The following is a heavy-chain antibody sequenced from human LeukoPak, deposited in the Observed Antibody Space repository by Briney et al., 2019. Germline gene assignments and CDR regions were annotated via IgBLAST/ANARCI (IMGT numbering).Heavy chain of an antibody. CDR1: GFTVSSNY. CDR3: ARGYYDSSGYYGFDY. Sequence: SGGSLRLSCAASGFTVSSNYMSRVRQAPGKGLEWVSVIYSGGSTYYADSVKGRFTISRDNSKNTLYLQMNSLRAEDTAVYYCARGYYDSSGYYGFDYWGQGTLVTVSS. V-gene: IGHV3-66*02. CDR2: IYSGGST. D-gene: IGHD3-22*01. J-gene: IGHJ4*02.